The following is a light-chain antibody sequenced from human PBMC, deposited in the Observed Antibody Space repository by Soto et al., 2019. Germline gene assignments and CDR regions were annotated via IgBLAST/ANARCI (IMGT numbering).Light chain of an antibody. CDR2: ESS. CDR3: QQRSSWPWT. CDR1: QNVANY. J-gene: IGKJ1*01. V-gene: IGKV3-11*01. Sequence: EIVLTLSRATLSLSPCERAILSCRASQNVANYLDWYQQKPGQAPRLLIYESSNRATGIAARFSGSGSGTDFTLTISSLEPEDFAVYYCQQRSSWPWTFGQGTKVDIK.